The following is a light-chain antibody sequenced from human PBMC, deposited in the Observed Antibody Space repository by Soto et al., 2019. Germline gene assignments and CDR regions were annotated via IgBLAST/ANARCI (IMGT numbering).Light chain of an antibody. Sequence: QSVLTQPPSASGTPGQRVTISCSGSSSNIGSNTVNWYQQLPGTAPKLLLYSNNQRPSGVPDRFSGSKSGTSASLAISGLQSEDEADYYCAAWDDSLNGPNYVFGTGTKLTVL. CDR1: SSNIGSNT. CDR2: SNN. J-gene: IGLJ1*01. V-gene: IGLV1-44*01. CDR3: AAWDDSLNGPNYV.